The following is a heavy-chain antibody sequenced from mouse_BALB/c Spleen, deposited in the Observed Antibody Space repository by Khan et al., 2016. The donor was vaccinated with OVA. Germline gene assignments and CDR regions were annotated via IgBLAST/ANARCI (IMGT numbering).Heavy chain of an antibody. Sequence: EVQLQESGPGLVKPSQSLSLTCTVTGYSITNDYAWNWIRQFPGNKLEWMGYISYSGNTGYNPSLKSRIYITRDTSKNKFFLQLNSVTTEDAATYYCAREDLTLDYWGQGTTLTVSS. CDR2: ISYSGNT. V-gene: IGHV3-2*02. J-gene: IGHJ2*01. D-gene: IGHD4-1*01. CDR3: AREDLTLDY. CDR1: GYSITNDYA.